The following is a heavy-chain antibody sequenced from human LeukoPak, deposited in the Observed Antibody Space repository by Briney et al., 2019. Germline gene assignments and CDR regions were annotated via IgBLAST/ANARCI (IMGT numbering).Heavy chain of an antibody. D-gene: IGHD6-13*01. CDR1: GFTFSTYN. CDR2: ISSSSSYI. Sequence: KSGGSLGLSCAASGFTFSTYNMNWVRQAPGKGPEWVSFISSSSSYIYYADSVKGRFTISRDNAKNSLYLQMNSLRAEDTAVYYCARFMPAAGIDYWGQGTLVTVSS. V-gene: IGHV3-21*01. J-gene: IGHJ4*02. CDR3: ARFMPAAGIDY.